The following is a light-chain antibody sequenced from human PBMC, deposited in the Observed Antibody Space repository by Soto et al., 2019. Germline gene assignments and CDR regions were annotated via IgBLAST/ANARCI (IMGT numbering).Light chain of an antibody. Sequence: VLTQSPGTLSLSPGERATLSCRASQTVSSSYLAWYQQKPGQAPRLLIYRASSRATGIPDRFSGSGSGTDFTLTISRLEPEDFAVYYCQQYVNSPRWTFGQGTKVDI. CDR3: QQYVNSPRWT. V-gene: IGKV3-20*01. CDR2: RAS. J-gene: IGKJ1*01. CDR1: QTVSSSY.